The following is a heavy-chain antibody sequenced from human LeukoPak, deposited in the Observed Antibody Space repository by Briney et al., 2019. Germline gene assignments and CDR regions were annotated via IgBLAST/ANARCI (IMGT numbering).Heavy chain of an antibody. CDR2: IYYSGST. J-gene: IGHJ3*02. V-gene: IGHV4-59*01. D-gene: IGHD5-24*01. CDR1: GGSMSSYY. Sequence: SETLSLTCTVSGGSMSSYYWSWIRQPPGKGLEWIGYIYYSGSTKYNPSLKSRVTISVDTSKNQFSLKLSSVTAADTAVYYCAGRLWRRDGYNLSAFDIWGQGTMVTVSS. CDR3: AGRLWRRDGYNLSAFDI.